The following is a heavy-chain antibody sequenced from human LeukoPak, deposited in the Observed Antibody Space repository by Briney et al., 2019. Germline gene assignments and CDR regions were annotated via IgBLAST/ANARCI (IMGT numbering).Heavy chain of an antibody. CDR1: GFTFSSYS. CDR3: ARQSGYDPAGPPFFDY. J-gene: IGHJ4*02. D-gene: IGHD5-12*01. V-gene: IGHV3-21*01. CDR2: ISSSSSYI. Sequence: GGSLRLSCAASGFTFSSYSMNWVRQAPGKGLEWVSSISSSSSYIYYADSVKGRFTISRDNAKNSLYLQMNSLRAEDAAVYYCARQSGYDPAGPPFFDYWGQGTLVTVSS.